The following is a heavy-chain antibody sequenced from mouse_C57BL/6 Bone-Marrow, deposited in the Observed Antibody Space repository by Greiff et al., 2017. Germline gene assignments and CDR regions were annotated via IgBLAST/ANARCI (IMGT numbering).Heavy chain of an antibody. D-gene: IGHD1-1*01. Sequence: DVKLQESGGGLVKPGGSLKLSCAASGFTFSSYAMSWVRQTPEKRLEWVATISDGGSYTYYPDNVKGRFTISRDNAKNNLYLQMSHLKSEDTAMYYCARDRDYYYGSSYFDYWGQGTTLTVSS. CDR1: GFTFSSYA. CDR3: ARDRDYYYGSSYFDY. CDR2: ISDGGSYT. J-gene: IGHJ2*01. V-gene: IGHV5-4*01.